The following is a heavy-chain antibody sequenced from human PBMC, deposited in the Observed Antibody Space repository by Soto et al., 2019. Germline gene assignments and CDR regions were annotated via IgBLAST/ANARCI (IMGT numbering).Heavy chain of an antibody. D-gene: IGHD4-17*01. CDR3: ARGSHYGDYLFDY. CDR1: GYTFTGYY. CDR2: INPNSGGT. J-gene: IGHJ4*02. Sequence: ASVKVSCKASGYTFTGYYMHWVRQAPGQGLEWMGWINPNSGGTNYAQKFQGWVTMTRDTSISTAYMELSRLRSDDTAVYYCARGSHYGDYLFDYWGQGTLVTVSS. V-gene: IGHV1-2*04.